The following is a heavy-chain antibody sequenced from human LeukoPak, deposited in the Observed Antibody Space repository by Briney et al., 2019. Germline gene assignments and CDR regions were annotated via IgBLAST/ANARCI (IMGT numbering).Heavy chain of an antibody. V-gene: IGHV4-59*08. CDR3: ARQSISARRAFDI. Sequence: SETLSLTCSVSGGSISSYYWSWIRQPPGKGLEYIGHSYYSGSTDYNPSLKSRVTISVDTSNQFSLMLTSVTAADTAVYYCARQSISARRAFDIWGQGTMVTVSS. J-gene: IGHJ3*02. CDR1: GGSISSYY. CDR2: SYYSGST. D-gene: IGHD6-6*01.